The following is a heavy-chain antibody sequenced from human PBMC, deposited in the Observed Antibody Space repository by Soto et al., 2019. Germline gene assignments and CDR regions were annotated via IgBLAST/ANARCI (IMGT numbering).Heavy chain of an antibody. CDR2: AYSSGST. CDR3: ARRAVVAVTGSLDNWLDP. CDR1: GDSITSYN. D-gene: IGHD2-21*01. V-gene: IGHV4-59*01. Sequence: SETLSLTCTVSGDSITSYNWNWLRQPPGKALEWIGYAYSSGSTNYNPSLKSRVTISVDTSRNQFSLKVNSVTAADTAVYYCARRAVVAVTGSLDNWLDPWGQGILVTVSS. J-gene: IGHJ5*02.